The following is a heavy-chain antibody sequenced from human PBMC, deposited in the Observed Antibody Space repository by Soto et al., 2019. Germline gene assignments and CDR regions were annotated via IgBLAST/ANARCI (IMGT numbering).Heavy chain of an antibody. CDR1: GYTFTGYY. J-gene: IGHJ4*02. V-gene: IGHV1-2*02. CDR2: INPNSGGT. CDR3: AGIRYDFWSGYTAY. D-gene: IGHD3-3*01. Sequence: ASVKVSCKASGYTFTGYYMHWVRQAPGQGLEWMGWINPNSGGTNYSQKFQGRVTITRDTSASTAYMELSSLRSEDTAVYYCAGIRYDFWSGYTAYWGQGTLVTVSS.